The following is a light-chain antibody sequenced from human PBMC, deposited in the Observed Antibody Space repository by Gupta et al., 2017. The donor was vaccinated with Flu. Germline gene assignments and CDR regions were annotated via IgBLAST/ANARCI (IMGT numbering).Light chain of an antibody. V-gene: IGKV1-39*01. CDR3: RHTDSSSPNT. CDR1: QSISSY. J-gene: IGKJ4*01. Sequence: CSLFASVGDRVIITCRARQSISSYLRWYQQNAEEAPMLLIYAATSWPSVVPSRFSGRSGGKYFPLTSSMRHPEDFASYCCRHTDSSSPNTFGAGTKVEIK. CDR2: AAT.